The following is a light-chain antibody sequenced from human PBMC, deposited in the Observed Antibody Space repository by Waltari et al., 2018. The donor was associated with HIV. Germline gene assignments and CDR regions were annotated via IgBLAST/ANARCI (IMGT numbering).Light chain of an antibody. V-gene: IGLV2-8*01. Sequence: QSALTQPPSASGSPGQSVTISCTGTSSDIGGYNYVSWYQQHPGKAPKLIIYECTKRPSGLPNRFSGSKSGNTASLTVSGLQAEDEADYYCVAYAGSNTVIFGGGTKLTVL. J-gene: IGLJ2*01. CDR3: VAYAGSNTVI. CDR2: ECT. CDR1: SSDIGGYNY.